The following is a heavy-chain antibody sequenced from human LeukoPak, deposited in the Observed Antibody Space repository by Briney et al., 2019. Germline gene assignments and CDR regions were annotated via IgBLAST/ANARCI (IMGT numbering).Heavy chain of an antibody. CDR3: AKNPGGSYSGTMDV. CDR1: GFTFNNYA. Sequence: TGGSLRLSCAASGFTFNNYAMNWVRQAPGKGLEWVSVITSSGSTYYADSVKGRFTISRDNSKNTLYLQMNSLRAEDTAVYYCAKNPGGSYSGTMDVWGQGTTVTVSS. D-gene: IGHD1-26*01. J-gene: IGHJ6*02. CDR2: ITSSGST. V-gene: IGHV3-23*01.